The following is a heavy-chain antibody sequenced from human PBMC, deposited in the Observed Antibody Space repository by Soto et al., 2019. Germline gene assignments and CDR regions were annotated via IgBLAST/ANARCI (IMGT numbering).Heavy chain of an antibody. J-gene: IGHJ6*02. D-gene: IGHD2-15*01. Sequence: GGSLILSCAESGFAVNTEGMDWVRQGRVRGLELVAVIWYDGGIKYYGDSAKGRFTVSRDNYRNTLYLQMNRLRVEDTAVYYCARIDCTGGSCRPYAYYALDVWGQGTTVTVSS. V-gene: IGHV3-33*01. CDR3: ARIDCTGGSCRPYAYYALDV. CDR2: IWYDGGIK. CDR1: GFAVNTEG.